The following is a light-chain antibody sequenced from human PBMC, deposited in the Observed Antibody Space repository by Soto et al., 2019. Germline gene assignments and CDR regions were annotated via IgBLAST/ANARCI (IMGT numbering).Light chain of an antibody. CDR3: SSYLGSSTLSGV. J-gene: IGLJ1*01. Sequence: QSALTQPASVSGSPGQSITVSCTGTTSDVGGYDYVAWYQQHPGKAPKLMIYDVSSRHSGVSNRFSGSKSGNTASLTISGLQAEDEADYYCSSYLGSSTLSGVFGTGTKLTVL. CDR2: DVS. CDR1: TSDVGGYDY. V-gene: IGLV2-14*01.